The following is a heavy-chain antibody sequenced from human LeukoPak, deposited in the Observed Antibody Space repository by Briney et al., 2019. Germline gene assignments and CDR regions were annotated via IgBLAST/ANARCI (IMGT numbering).Heavy chain of an antibody. D-gene: IGHD3-3*01. CDR2: IYYSGST. V-gene: IGHV4-59*01. J-gene: IGHJ6*03. CDR1: GGSISSYY. CDR3: ARVTVTIFGLGDYYYYMDV. Sequence: SETLSLTCTVSGGSISSYYWSWIRQPPGKGLEWIGYIYYSGSTSYNPSLKSRVNISVDTSKNQFSLTLSSVTAADTAMYYCARVTVTIFGLGDYYYYMDVWGKGTTVTVSS.